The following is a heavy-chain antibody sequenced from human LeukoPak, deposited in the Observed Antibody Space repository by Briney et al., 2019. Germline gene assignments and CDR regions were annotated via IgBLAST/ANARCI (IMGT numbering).Heavy chain of an antibody. V-gene: IGHV4-30-4*01. D-gene: IGHD1-26*01. CDR2: IYYSGST. CDR3: ARDLVNMGYGMDV. J-gene: IGHJ6*02. CDR1: GGSISSGDYY. Sequence: PSQTLSLTCTVSGGSISSGDYYWSWIRQPPGKGLEWIGHIYYSGSTYYNPSLKSRVTISVDTSKNQFSLKLSSVTAADTAVYYCARDLVNMGYGMDVWGQGTTVTVSS.